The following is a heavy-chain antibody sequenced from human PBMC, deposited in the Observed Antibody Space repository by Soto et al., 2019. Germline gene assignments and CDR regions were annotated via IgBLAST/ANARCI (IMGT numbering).Heavy chain of an antibody. D-gene: IGHD4-17*01. CDR2: ISGSGGST. CDR3: AKDGVTYGDYGHYYYYGMDV. V-gene: IGHV3-23*01. CDR1: GFTFSSYA. J-gene: IGHJ6*02. Sequence: EVQLLESGGGLVQPGGSPRLSCAASGFTFSSYAMSWVRQAPGKGLEWVSAISGSGGSTYYADSVKGRFTISRDNSKNTLYLQMNSLRAEDTAVYYCAKDGVTYGDYGHYYYYGMDVWGQGTTVTVSS.